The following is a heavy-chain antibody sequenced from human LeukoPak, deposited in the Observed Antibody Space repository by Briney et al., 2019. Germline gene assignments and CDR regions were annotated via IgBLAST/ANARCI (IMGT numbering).Heavy chain of an antibody. CDR3: ARVVPAAIGGDFDY. J-gene: IGHJ4*02. CDR1: GGSISSGDYY. V-gene: IGHV4-30-4*08. CDR2: IYYSGST. D-gene: IGHD2-2*01. Sequence: SETLSLTCTVSGGSISSGDYYLSWIRQPPRKGLEWIGYIYYSGSTYYNPSLKSRVTISVDTSKNQFSLKLSSVTAADTAVYYCARVVPAAIGGDFDYWGQGTLVTVSS.